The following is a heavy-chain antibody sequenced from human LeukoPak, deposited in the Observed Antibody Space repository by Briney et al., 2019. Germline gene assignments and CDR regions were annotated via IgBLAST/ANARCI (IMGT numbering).Heavy chain of an antibody. CDR3: ARDRAFLY. CDR1: GGSFSGYY. J-gene: IGHJ4*02. V-gene: IGHV4-59*01. Sequence: SETLSLTCAVYGGSFSGYYWSWIRQPPGKGPEWIGYISYSGSTNYNPSLKSRVTISVDTSKKQFSLNLSSVTAADTAVYYCARDRAFLYWGQGTLVTVSS. D-gene: IGHD3-10*01. CDR2: ISYSGST.